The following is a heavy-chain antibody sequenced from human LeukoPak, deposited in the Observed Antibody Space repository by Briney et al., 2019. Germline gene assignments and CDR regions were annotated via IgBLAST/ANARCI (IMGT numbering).Heavy chain of an antibody. CDR1: GYSFTSYW. J-gene: IGHJ6*03. D-gene: IGHD3-22*01. CDR2: IYPGDSDT. Sequence: GESLKISCKGSGYSFTSYWIGWVRQMPGKGLEWMGIIYPGDSDTRYSPSFQGQVTISADKSISTAYLQWSSLKASDTAVYYCARRVPYDSSGYYPGGYYYMDAWGKGTTVTVSS. V-gene: IGHV5-51*01. CDR3: ARRVPYDSSGYYPGGYYYMDA.